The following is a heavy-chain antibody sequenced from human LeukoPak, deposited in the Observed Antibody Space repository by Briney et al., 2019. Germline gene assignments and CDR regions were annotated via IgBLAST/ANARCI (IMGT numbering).Heavy chain of an antibody. D-gene: IGHD2-2*01. CDR3: ARTGDCSSTSCWSWFDP. Sequence: GESLKISGKGSGYSFTSYWIGWVRQMPGKGLEWIWIIYPGDSDTRYSPSFQGQVTISADKSISTAYLQWSSLKASDTAMYYCARTGDCSSTSCWSWFDPWGQGTLVTVSS. CDR2: IYPGDSDT. CDR1: GYSFTSYW. J-gene: IGHJ5*02. V-gene: IGHV5-51*01.